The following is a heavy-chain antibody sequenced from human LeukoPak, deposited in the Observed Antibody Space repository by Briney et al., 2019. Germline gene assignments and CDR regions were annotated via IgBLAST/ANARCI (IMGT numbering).Heavy chain of an antibody. J-gene: IGHJ6*02. CDR1: GFTFSSSA. Sequence: GGSVRLSCAASGFTFSSSAMSWVRQAPGKGLAWVSSITDSGDGEYYADSVKGRFTISRDDSKNTLYLQMNSLRAEDTAVYYCAKARERWYLGFYVDVWGQGTTVTVSS. V-gene: IGHV3-23*01. CDR2: ITDSGDGE. D-gene: IGHD6-13*01. CDR3: AKARERWYLGFYVDV.